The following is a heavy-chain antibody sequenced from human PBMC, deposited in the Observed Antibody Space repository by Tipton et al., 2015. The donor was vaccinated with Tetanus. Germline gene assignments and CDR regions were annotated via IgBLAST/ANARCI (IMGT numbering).Heavy chain of an antibody. Sequence: LRLSCTVSGGSISSYYWSWIRQPPGKGLEWIGYIYYSGSTNYNPSLKSRVTISVDTSKNQFSLNLSSVTAAGTAVYYCARGGITAAGILDYWGQGTLVTVSS. V-gene: IGHV4-59*01. CDR2: IYYSGST. CDR3: ARGGITAAGILDY. D-gene: IGHD6-13*01. J-gene: IGHJ4*02. CDR1: GGSISSYY.